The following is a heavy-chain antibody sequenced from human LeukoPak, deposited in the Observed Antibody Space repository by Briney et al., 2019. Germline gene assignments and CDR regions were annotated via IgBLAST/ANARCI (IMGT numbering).Heavy chain of an antibody. J-gene: IGHJ4*02. CDR1: GFTFSSYA. Sequence: GGSLRLSCAASGFTFSSYAMSWVRQAPGKGLEWVSTISDSGGSTNYADSVKGRFTISRDNSRNTLYLQMNSLIAEDTAVYYCAKGGLGRPFDYWGQGTLVTVSS. D-gene: IGHD3-10*01. V-gene: IGHV3-23*01. CDR2: ISDSGGST. CDR3: AKGGLGRPFDY.